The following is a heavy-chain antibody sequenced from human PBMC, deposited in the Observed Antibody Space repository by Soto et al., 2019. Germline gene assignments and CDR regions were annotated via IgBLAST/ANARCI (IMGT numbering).Heavy chain of an antibody. CDR3: AREESNTLDY. J-gene: IGHJ4*02. CDR2: IWYDGSNK. CDR1: GFSFSNHG. V-gene: IGHV3-33*01. Sequence: QVQLVESGGGVVQPGRSLRLSCAASGFSFSNHGMHWVRQAPGKGLEWVAVIWYDGSNKYYADSVTGRFTISRDNSKNTLYLQMNSLRVEDTAVYYCAREESNTLDYWGQGTLVTVSS.